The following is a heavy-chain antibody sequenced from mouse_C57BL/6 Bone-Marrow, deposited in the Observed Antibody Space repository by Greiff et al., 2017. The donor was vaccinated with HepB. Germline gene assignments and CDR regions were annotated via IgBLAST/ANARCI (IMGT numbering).Heavy chain of an antibody. J-gene: IGHJ3*01. CDR1: GYTFTSYG. D-gene: IGHD1-1*01. CDR3: ARSRTTVVAPLAY. V-gene: IGHV1-81*01. CDR2: IYPRSGNT. Sequence: QVQLQQSGAELARPGASVKLSCKASGYTFTSYGISWVKQRTGQGLEWIGEIYPRSGNTYYNEKFKGKATLTADKSSSTAYMELRSLTSEDSAVYFWARSRTTVVAPLAYWGQGTRVTVSA.